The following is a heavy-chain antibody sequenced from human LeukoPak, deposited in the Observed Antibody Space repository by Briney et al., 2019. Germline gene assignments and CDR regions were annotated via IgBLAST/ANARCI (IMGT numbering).Heavy chain of an antibody. J-gene: IGHJ5*02. CDR3: ARSFYSSGWYTPLRWFDT. CDR1: GGSVSSGSHY. Sequence: SETLSLTCTVSGGSVSSGSHYWNWNRQSPGRGLEWIGHIYYRGTTNYTPSLKSRVTISVDTSMNQFSLRLSSVTAADTAVYFCARSFYSSGWYTPLRWFDTWGQGTPVTVSS. D-gene: IGHD6-19*01. V-gene: IGHV4-61*01. CDR2: IYYRGTT.